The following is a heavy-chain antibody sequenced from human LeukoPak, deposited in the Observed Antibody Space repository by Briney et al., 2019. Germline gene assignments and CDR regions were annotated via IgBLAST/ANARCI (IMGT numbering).Heavy chain of an antibody. CDR3: ARSTSSEYDIYHFDY. CDR2: VWYDGINK. Sequence: GGSLRLSCSASGFTFSSYGMHWVRQAPGKGLEWVAVVWYDGINKYYADSVKGRFTISRDNSKNTLYLQMNSLRAEDTAAYYCARSTSSEYDIYHFDYWGQGTLATVSS. CDR1: GFTFSSYG. D-gene: IGHD3-9*01. J-gene: IGHJ4*02. V-gene: IGHV3-33*01.